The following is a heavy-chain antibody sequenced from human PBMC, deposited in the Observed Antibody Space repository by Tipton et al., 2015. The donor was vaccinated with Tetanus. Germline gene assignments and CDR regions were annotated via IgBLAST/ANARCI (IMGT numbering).Heavy chain of an antibody. CDR2: IIPIFGTA. Sequence: QLVQSGAEVKKPGSSVKVSCKASGGTFSSYAISWVRQAPGQGLEWMGGIIPIFGTANYAQKFQGRVTITADKSTSTAYMELSSLRSEDTAVYYCARGQYYDFWSGYLSRAYYFDYWGQGTLVTVSS. D-gene: IGHD3-3*01. CDR3: ARGQYYDFWSGYLSRAYYFDY. V-gene: IGHV1-69*06. J-gene: IGHJ4*02. CDR1: GGTFSSYA.